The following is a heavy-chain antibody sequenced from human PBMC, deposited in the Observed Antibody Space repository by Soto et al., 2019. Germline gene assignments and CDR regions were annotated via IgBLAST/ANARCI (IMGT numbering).Heavy chain of an antibody. Sequence: QVPLVQSGAEVKKPWASVKVSCKASGYTFTSYGISWVRQAPGQGLEWMGWISAYNGNTNYAQKLQGRVTMTTDTSTSTAYMELRSLRSDDTAVYYCAKASARAPFSAFDIWGQGTMVTVSS. CDR2: ISAYNGNT. V-gene: IGHV1-18*01. CDR3: AKASARAPFSAFDI. CDR1: GYTFTSYG. D-gene: IGHD6-6*01. J-gene: IGHJ3*02.